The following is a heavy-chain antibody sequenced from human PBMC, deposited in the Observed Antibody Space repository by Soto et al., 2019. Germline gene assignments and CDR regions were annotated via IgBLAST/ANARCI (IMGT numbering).Heavy chain of an antibody. D-gene: IGHD6-19*01. J-gene: IGHJ5*02. CDR1: GGSISSSSYY. CDR3: ARQRWLARHNWFDP. V-gene: IGHV4-39*01. CDR2: IYYSGST. Sequence: SETLSLTCTVSGGSISSSSYYWGWIRQPPGKGLEWIGSIYYSGSTYYNPSLKGRVTISVDTSKNQFSLKLSSVTAADTAVYYCARQRWLARHNWFDPWGQGTLVTVSS.